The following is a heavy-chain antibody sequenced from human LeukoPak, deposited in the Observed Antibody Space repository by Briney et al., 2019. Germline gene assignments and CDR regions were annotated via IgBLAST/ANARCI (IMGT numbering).Heavy chain of an antibody. CDR2: IGGSNGIT. Sequence: GGSLRLSCAASRFTFNSYAMSWVRQAPGKGLEWVSVIGGSNGITFYVGSVKGRFTISRDNSKDTLYLQMNSLRAEDTGLYYCSTVEHFWGQGTLVTVSS. J-gene: IGHJ4*02. CDR1: RFTFNSYA. V-gene: IGHV3-23*01. D-gene: IGHD1-1*01. CDR3: STVEHF.